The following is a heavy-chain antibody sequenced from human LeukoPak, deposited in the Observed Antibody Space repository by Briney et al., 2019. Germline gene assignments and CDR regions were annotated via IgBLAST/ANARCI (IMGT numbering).Heavy chain of an antibody. J-gene: IGHJ6*02. CDR3: ARDLVVVPAAYGMDV. V-gene: IGHV3-30-3*01. CDR2: IPYDGSNK. CDR1: GFTFSSYA. Sequence: GRSLRLSCAASGFTFSSYAMHWVRQAPGKGLEWVAVIPYDGSNKYYADSVKGRFTISRDNSKNTLYLQMNSLRAEDTAVYYCARDLVVVPAAYGMDVWGQGTTVTVSS. D-gene: IGHD2-2*01.